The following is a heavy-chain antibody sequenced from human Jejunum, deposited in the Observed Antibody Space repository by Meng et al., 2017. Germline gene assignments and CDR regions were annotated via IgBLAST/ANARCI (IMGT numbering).Heavy chain of an antibody. J-gene: IGHJ6*02. CDR1: GDSISSSSYY. D-gene: IGHD4-17*01. CDR3: ARQSVQNGMDV. Sequence: QLQLQESGPGLVKPSETLSLTCTVSGDSISSSSYYWGWIRQPPGKGLGWIGRIYYSGTTYYNPSLKSRVTISVDTSKNQFSLKVSSVTAADTAVYYCARQSVQNGMDVWGQGTTVTVSS. V-gene: IGHV4-39*01. CDR2: IYYSGTT.